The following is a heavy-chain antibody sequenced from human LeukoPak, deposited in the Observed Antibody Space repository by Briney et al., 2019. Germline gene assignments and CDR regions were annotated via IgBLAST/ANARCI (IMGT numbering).Heavy chain of an antibody. CDR2: IYYSGST. CDR1: GGSISSSSYH. CDR3: ARQSGFYSNSSYYYYGMDV. J-gene: IGHJ6*02. D-gene: IGHD4-11*01. V-gene: IGHV4-39*01. Sequence: PAETLSLTCTVSGGSISSSSYHWGWIRQPPGKGLEWIGRIYYSGSTYYNPSLKSRVTISVNTSKNQFSLKLSSVTAADTAVYYCARQSGFYSNSSYYYYGMDVWGQGTTVTVSS.